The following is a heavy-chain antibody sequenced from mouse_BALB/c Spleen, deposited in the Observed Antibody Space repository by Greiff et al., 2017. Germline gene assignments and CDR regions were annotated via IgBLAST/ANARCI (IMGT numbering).Heavy chain of an antibody. CDR1: GYTFTDYA. J-gene: IGHJ4*01. D-gene: IGHD1-2*01. CDR3: ARTDYYGYGGYYAMDY. V-gene: IGHV1S137*01. CDR2: ISTYYGDA. Sequence: QVQLQQSGAELVRPGVSVKISCKGSGYTFTDYAMHWVKQSHAKSLEWIGVISTYYGDASYNQKFKGKATMTVDKSSSTAYMELARLTSEDSAIYYCARTDYYGYGGYYAMDYWGQGTSVTVSS.